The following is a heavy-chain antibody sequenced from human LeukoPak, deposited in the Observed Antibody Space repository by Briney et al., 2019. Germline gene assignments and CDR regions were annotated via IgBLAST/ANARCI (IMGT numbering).Heavy chain of an antibody. V-gene: IGHV3-30-3*01. CDR1: GFTFSSYA. CDR2: ISYDGSNK. CDR3: ARATNRAVVTPFDY. D-gene: IGHD3-22*01. J-gene: IGHJ4*02. Sequence: GGSLRLSCAASGFTFSSYAMHWVRQAPGKGLEWVAVISYDGSNKYYADSVKGRFTISRDNSKNTLYPQMNSLRAEDTAVYYCARATNRAVVTPFDYWGQGTLVTVSS.